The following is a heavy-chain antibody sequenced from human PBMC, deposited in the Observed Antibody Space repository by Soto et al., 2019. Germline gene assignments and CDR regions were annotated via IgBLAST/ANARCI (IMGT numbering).Heavy chain of an antibody. D-gene: IGHD2-2*01. CDR3: AREGIYCSSTSCSKFYYYYGMDV. CDR1: GGTFSSYT. CDR2: IIPTLGIA. Sequence: SLKVSCKASGGTFSSYTISWVRQAPGQGLEWMGRIIPTLGIANYAQKFQGRVTITADKSTSTAYMELSSLRSEDTAVYYCAREGIYCSSTSCSKFYYYYGMDVWGQ. J-gene: IGHJ6*02. V-gene: IGHV1-69*04.